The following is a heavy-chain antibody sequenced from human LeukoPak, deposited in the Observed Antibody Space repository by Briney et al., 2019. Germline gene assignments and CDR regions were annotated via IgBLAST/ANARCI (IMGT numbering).Heavy chain of an antibody. CDR3: ARVYYYDSSGSEPPVY. CDR1: GYTFTGYY. D-gene: IGHD3-22*01. Sequence: ASVKVSCKASGYTFTGYYMHWLRQAPGQGLEWMGWINPNSGGTNYAQKFQSRVTITRDTSISTAYMELSRLRSDDTAVYYCARVYYYDSSGSEPPVYWGQGTLVTVSS. CDR2: INPNSGGT. V-gene: IGHV1-2*02. J-gene: IGHJ4*02.